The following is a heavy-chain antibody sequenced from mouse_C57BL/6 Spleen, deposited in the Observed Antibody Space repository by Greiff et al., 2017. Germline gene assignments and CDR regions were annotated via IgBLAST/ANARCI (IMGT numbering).Heavy chain of an antibody. Sequence: QVQLQQPGAELVKPGASVKLSCKASGYTFTSYWMHWVKQRPGQGLEWIGMIHPNSGSTNYNEKFKGKATLTADKSSSTAYMQLSSLTSEDSAVYFCARSYYGNYEMDYWGQGTSVTVSS. CDR1: GYTFTSYW. V-gene: IGHV1-64*01. J-gene: IGHJ4*01. CDR2: IHPNSGST. D-gene: IGHD2-1*01. CDR3: ARSYYGNYEMDY.